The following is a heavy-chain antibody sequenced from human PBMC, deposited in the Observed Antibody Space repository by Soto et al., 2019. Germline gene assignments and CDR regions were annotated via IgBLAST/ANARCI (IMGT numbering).Heavy chain of an antibody. CDR1: GGSISSYY. D-gene: IGHD2-8*02. CDR3: ARDSRSSGVDY. V-gene: IGHV4-59*01. Sequence: QVQLQESGPGLVKPSETLSLTCTVSGGSISSYYWSWIRQPPGKGLEWIGYIYYSGSTNYNPSLKSRVTIAVDTSKNQFSLKLSSVTAADTAVYYCARDSRSSGVDYWGQGTLVTVSS. J-gene: IGHJ4*02. CDR2: IYYSGST.